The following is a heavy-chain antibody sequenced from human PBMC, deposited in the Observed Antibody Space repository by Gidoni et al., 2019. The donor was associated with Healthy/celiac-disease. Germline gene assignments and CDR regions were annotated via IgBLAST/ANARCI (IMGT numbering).Heavy chain of an antibody. V-gene: IGHV4-34*01. CDR2: INHSGST. J-gene: IGHJ4*02. CDR3: ARRLTGTTKYYFDY. CDR1: GGSFSGYY. Sequence: QVQLQQWGAGLLKPSETLSLTCAVYGGSFSGYYWRWIRQPPGKGLEWIGEINHSGSTNYNPSLKSRVTISVETSKNQFSLKLSSVTAADTAVYYCARRLTGTTKYYFDYWGQGTLVTVSS. D-gene: IGHD1-7*01.